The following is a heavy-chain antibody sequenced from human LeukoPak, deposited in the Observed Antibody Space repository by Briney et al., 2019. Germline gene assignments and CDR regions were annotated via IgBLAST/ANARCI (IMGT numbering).Heavy chain of an antibody. D-gene: IGHD1-26*01. J-gene: IGHJ4*02. CDR3: AKTSVGIRGGYFDY. CDR1: GFTFSSYS. CDR2: ISSSSSYI. V-gene: IGHV3-21*04. Sequence: PGGSLRLSCAASGFTFSSYSMNWVRQAPGKGLEWVSSISSSSSYIYYADSVKGRFTISRDNSKNTLFLQMSSLRAEDTAVYYCAKTSVGIRGGYFDYWGQGTLVTVSS.